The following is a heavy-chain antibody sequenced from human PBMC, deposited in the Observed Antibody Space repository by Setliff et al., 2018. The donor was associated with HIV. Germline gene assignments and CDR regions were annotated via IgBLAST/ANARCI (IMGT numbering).Heavy chain of an antibody. CDR3: AKGGLDSVFQSFDY. V-gene: IGHV3-23*01. CDR1: GGSISSYY. CDR2: ISKSGDNT. J-gene: IGHJ4*02. D-gene: IGHD2-21*01. Sequence: ETLSLTCTVSGGSISSYYWSWIRQPPGKGLEWVSGISKSGDNTHYADSVKGRFTISRDNSKNTLSLQMNSLRADDTAVFYCAKGGLDSVFQSFDYWGQGTLVTVSS.